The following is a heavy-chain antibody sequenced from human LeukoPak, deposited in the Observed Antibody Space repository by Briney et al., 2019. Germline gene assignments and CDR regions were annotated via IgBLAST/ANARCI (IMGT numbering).Heavy chain of an antibody. V-gene: IGHV4-39*01. CDR3: ARNDYGDYHYYYGMDV. Sequence: SETLSLTCTVSGGSISSSSYYWGWIRQPPGKGLEWIGSIYYSGSTYYNPSLKSRVTISVDTSKNQFSLKLSSVTAADTAVYYCARNDYGDYHYYYGMDVWGQGTTVTVSS. CDR2: IYYSGST. CDR1: GGSISSSSYY. D-gene: IGHD4-17*01. J-gene: IGHJ6*02.